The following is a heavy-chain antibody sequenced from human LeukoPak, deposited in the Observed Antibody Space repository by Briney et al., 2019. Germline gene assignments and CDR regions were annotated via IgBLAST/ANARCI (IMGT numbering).Heavy chain of an antibody. J-gene: IGHJ4*02. CDR1: GGSISSYY. D-gene: IGHD2/OR15-2a*01. V-gene: IGHV4-59*01. CDR2: IYYSGST. CDR3: ARFLREFDY. Sequence: SETLSLTCTVSGGSISSYYWSWIRQPPGEGLEWIGYIYYSGSTNYNPSLKSRVTISVDTSKNQFSLKLSSVTAADTAVYYCARFLREFDYWGQGTLVTVSS.